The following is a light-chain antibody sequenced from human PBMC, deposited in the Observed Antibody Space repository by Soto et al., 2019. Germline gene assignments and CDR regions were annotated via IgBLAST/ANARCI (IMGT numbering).Light chain of an antibody. CDR1: QSVSNNY. V-gene: IGKV3D-20*02. CDR3: QQRSNWDT. J-gene: IGKJ5*01. CDR2: GAS. Sequence: EIVLTQSPGTLSLSPGERATLSCRASQSVSNNYLAWYQQKPGQAPRLLIYGASNRATGIPDRFSGSGSGTDFTLTISRLEPEDFAVYYCQQRSNWDTFGQGTRLEIK.